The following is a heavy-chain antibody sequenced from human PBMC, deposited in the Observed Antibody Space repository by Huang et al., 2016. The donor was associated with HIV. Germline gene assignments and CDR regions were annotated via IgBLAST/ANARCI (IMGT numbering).Heavy chain of an antibody. V-gene: IGHV3-11*01. J-gene: IGHJ4*01. Sequence: QVQLVESGGGLVKPGGSLRLSCAASGFTFSDYYMTWIRPKPGKGLEWVSYISTYGTTVYYADSVKGRFTISRDDAKNLLFLQMNSLRAADTAVYYCARGEELDYWGHGTLVTVSS. CDR2: ISTYGTTV. CDR1: GFTFSDYY. CDR3: ARGEELDY.